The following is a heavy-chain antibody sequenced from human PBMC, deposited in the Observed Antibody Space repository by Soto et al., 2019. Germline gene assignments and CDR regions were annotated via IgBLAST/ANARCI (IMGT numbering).Heavy chain of an antibody. CDR1: GGTFSSYA. CDR2: IIPIFGTA. CDR3: ARGGRYYYDSSGYYQFDY. D-gene: IGHD3-22*01. V-gene: IGHV1-69*06. Sequence: VKVSCKASGGTFSSYAISWVRQAPGQGLEWMGGIIPIFGTANYAQKFQGRVTITADKSTSTAYMELSSLRSEDTAVYYCARGGRYYYDSSGYYQFDYWGQGTLVTVSS. J-gene: IGHJ4*02.